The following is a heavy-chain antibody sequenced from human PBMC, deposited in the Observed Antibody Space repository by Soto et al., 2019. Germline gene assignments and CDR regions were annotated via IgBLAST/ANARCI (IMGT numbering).Heavy chain of an antibody. CDR2: IIPIFGTA. CDR1: GGTFSSYA. CDR3: AEGGKYYDRSGYYYAYGMDV. D-gene: IGHD3-22*01. Sequence: QVQLVQSGAEVKKPGSSVKVSCKASGGTFSSYAISWVRQAPGQGLEWMGGIIPIFGTANYAQKFQGRVTITADESTSTAYMELSSLRSEDTAVYYCAEGGKYYDRSGYYYAYGMDVWGQGTTVTVSS. V-gene: IGHV1-69*01. J-gene: IGHJ6*02.